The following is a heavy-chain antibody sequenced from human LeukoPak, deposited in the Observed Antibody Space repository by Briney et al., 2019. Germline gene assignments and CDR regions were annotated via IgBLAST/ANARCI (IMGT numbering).Heavy chain of an antibody. Sequence: GGSLRLSCAASGFTFSSYAMSWVRQAPGRGLEWVSAISGGSGSSTYHADAVKGRFTISRDNSQTTLYLQMNSLRADDTAVYYCAKGSSSGWPYFFEYWGQGTLVTVSS. CDR2: ISGGSGSST. CDR1: GFTFSSYA. J-gene: IGHJ4*02. V-gene: IGHV3-23*01. D-gene: IGHD6-19*01. CDR3: AKGSSSGWPYFFEY.